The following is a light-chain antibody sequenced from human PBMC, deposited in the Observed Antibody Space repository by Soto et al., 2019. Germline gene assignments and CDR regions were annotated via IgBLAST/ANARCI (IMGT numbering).Light chain of an antibody. CDR2: AAS. Sequence: DIQMTQSASTLSASVGDRVTITWRASQDIAIYLAWYQQKPGEAPKLLIYAASTLYGGVPSRFSGSGPGTDFALTITSLQAEDFATYYCQQLRMYPSTFGGGTKV. V-gene: IGKV1-9*01. J-gene: IGKJ4*01. CDR1: QDIAIY. CDR3: QQLRMYPST.